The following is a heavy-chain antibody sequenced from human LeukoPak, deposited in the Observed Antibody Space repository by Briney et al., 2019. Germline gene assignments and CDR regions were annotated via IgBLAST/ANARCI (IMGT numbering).Heavy chain of an antibody. V-gene: IGHV3-23*01. J-gene: IGHJ4*02. CDR2: ISTSDDT. D-gene: IGHD3-9*01. Sequence: GGSLRLSCEGAGFTLSNYAMSWVRQAPGKGLEWVSAISTSDDTFYAGSVKGRFTVSRDNSKNTLYLQTNSLRAEDTATYYCVLRDFSSVPYWGQGALVTVSS. CDR1: GFTLSNYA. CDR3: VLRDFSSVPY.